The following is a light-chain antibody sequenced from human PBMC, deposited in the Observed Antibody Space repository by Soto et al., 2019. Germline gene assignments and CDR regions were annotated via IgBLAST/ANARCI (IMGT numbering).Light chain of an antibody. CDR3: YSWNSNSDTHYV. Sequence: QSVLTQPASVSGSPGQSINISGTGTSSDVGAYNYVSWYQQHPGQAPKLMISDVNNRPSGISDRFSGSKSGNTASLTISGLQAEDEADYYCYSWNSNSDTHYVFGTGTKVTVL. CDR2: DVN. V-gene: IGLV2-14*03. J-gene: IGLJ1*01. CDR1: SSDVGAYNY.